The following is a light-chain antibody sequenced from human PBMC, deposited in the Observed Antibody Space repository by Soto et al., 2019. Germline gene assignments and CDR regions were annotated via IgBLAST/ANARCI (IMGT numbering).Light chain of an antibody. Sequence: EIVITQSPATLSVSPGERSALSCMASQSVSSNLAWYQQKPFQAPRLLIYGASTRATGIPARFSGSGSGTELTLTISSLQYEDFAVYYCQQYNNWHPITFGQGTRLEIK. CDR1: QSVSSN. CDR3: QQYNNWHPIT. V-gene: IGKV3-15*01. J-gene: IGKJ5*01. CDR2: GAS.